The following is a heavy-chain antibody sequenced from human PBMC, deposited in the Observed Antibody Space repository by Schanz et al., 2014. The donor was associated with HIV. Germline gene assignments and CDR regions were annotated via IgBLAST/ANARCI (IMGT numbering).Heavy chain of an antibody. CDR1: GLTLSSYG. Sequence: VQVLESGGDLVQPGGSLRLSCAASGLTLSSYGMSWVRQAPGKGLEWVAVISYDGSNKYYADSVRGRFTISRDNSKNTLYLQMNSLRAEDTAVYYCAKRRDSGYAYFDYWGQGTLVTVSS. D-gene: IGHD1-1*01. J-gene: IGHJ4*02. CDR2: ISYDGSNK. CDR3: AKRRDSGYAYFDY. V-gene: IGHV3-30*18.